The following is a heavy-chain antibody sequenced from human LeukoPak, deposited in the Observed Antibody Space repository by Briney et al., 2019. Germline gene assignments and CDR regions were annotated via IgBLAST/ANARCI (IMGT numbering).Heavy chain of an antibody. Sequence: SVKVSCKASGGTFSSYAISWVRQAPGQGLEWMGGNIPIFGTANYAQKFQGRVTITADESTSTAYMELSSLRSEDTAVYYCARDLRPYQLLLGAGNWFDPWGQGTLVTVSS. CDR1: GGTFSSYA. CDR3: ARDLRPYQLLLGAGNWFDP. J-gene: IGHJ5*02. CDR2: NIPIFGTA. V-gene: IGHV1-69*13. D-gene: IGHD2-2*01.